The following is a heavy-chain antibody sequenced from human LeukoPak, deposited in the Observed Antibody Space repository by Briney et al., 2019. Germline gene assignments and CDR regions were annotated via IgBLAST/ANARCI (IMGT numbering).Heavy chain of an antibody. D-gene: IGHD6-13*01. CDR1: GDSVSSNSAA. J-gene: IGHJ5*02. Sequence: SQTLSLTCAISGDSVSSNSAAWNWIRQSPSRGLEWLGRTYYRSKWYNDYAVSVKSRITINPDTSKNQFSLQLNSVTPEDTAVYYCARLQEIAAAGENWFDPWGQGTLVTVSS. CDR3: ARLQEIAAAGENWFDP. CDR2: TYYRSKWYN. V-gene: IGHV6-1*01.